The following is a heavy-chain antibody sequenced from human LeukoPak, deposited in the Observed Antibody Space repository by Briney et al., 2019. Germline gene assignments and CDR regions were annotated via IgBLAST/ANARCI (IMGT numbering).Heavy chain of an antibody. Sequence: GASLRLSCAASRFTFSDYYMSWIRQAPGKGLEWVSYISSSSSYTNYADSVKGRFTISRDNAKNSLYLQMNSLRAEDTAVYYCARAYGSGTSRYYYYYYGMDVWGKGTTVTVSS. CDR2: ISSSSSYT. J-gene: IGHJ6*04. CDR3: ARAYGSGTSRYYYYYYGMDV. CDR1: RFTFSDYY. V-gene: IGHV3-11*06. D-gene: IGHD3-10*01.